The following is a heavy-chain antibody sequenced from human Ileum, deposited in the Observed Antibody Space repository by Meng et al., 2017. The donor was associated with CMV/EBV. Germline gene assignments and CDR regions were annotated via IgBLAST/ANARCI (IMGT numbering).Heavy chain of an antibody. CDR3: ARFRIAALGNLFDP. V-gene: IGHV4-30-4*08. CDR2: IFFSGNT. Sequence: QVRVQGSGPGLVKPSQTLSLSCTVSGASISSGDYYWSWIRQPPGKGLEWIGYIFFSGNTYYNPSLNNRVIISIDTPRNQFSLKVDSVTAADTAVYYCARFRIAALGNLFDPWGHGTLVTVSS. CDR1: GASISSGDYY. J-gene: IGHJ5*02. D-gene: IGHD6-13*01.